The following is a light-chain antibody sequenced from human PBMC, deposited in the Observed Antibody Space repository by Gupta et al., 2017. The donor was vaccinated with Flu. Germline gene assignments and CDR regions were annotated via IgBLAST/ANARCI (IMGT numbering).Light chain of an antibody. V-gene: IGKV3-20*01. Sequence: EVVLTQSPATLSLSPGDRATLSCRASQTVNDNYVAWYQQKPGQAPRLLMFGASNRATGIPDRFRGSGSGTDFTLNISRLEPEDFAVYYCQQYGNTPVTFGQGTKVEI. CDR2: GAS. J-gene: IGKJ1*01. CDR3: QQYGNTPVT. CDR1: QTVNDNY.